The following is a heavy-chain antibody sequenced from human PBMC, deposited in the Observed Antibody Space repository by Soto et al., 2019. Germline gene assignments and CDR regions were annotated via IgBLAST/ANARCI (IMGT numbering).Heavy chain of an antibody. J-gene: IGHJ5*02. CDR2: IDTYNNNK. D-gene: IGHD3-10*01. V-gene: IGHV1-18*01. CDR1: GDTFANFG. Sequence: HLVQSGPEVKRPGASITVSCKTSGDTFANFGLSWVRQAPGQGLEWMGWIDTYNNNKNYAQKYQGRLTRTTDTSTSTAYMELESLGYDDTAVYYCAMVVRGVVNWFDPWGQGTLVTVSS. CDR3: AMVVRGVVNWFDP.